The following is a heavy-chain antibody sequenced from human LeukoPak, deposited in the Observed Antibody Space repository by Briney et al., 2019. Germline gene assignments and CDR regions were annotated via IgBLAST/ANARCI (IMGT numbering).Heavy chain of an antibody. CDR3: AHRRFDLMATIRALDAFDI. D-gene: IGHD5-24*01. J-gene: IGHJ3*02. V-gene: IGHV2-5*02. CDR2: IYWDDDK. Sequence: SGPRLVKPTQTLTLTCTFSGFSLSTSGVGVGWIRQPPGKALEWLALIYWDDDKRYSPSLKSRLTITKDTSKNQVVLTMTNMDPVDTATYYCAHRRFDLMATIRALDAFDIWGQGTMVTVSS. CDR1: GFSLSTSGVG.